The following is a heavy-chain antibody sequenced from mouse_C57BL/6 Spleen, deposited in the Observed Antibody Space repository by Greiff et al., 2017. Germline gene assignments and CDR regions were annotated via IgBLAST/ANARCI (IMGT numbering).Heavy chain of an antibody. D-gene: IGHD6-2*01. CDR1: GFSFNTYA. V-gene: IGHV10-1*01. CDR3: VRHSLEGFDY. CDR2: IRSKSNNYAT. Sequence: EVNVVESGGGLVQPKGSLKLSCAASGFSFNTYAMNWVRQAPGKGLEWVARIRSKSNNYATYYADSVKDRFTISRDDSESMLYLQMNNLKTEATAMYYCVRHSLEGFDYWGQGTTLTVSS. J-gene: IGHJ2*01.